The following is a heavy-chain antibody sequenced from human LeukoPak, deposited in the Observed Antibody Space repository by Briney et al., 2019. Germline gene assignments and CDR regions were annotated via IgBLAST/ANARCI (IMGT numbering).Heavy chain of an antibody. Sequence: GGSLRLSCAVSGFTFSGFWMSWVRQAPGKGLEWVANIKTDGSEKYYVDSVKGRFTISRDNAKNSLYLQMNSLRVEDTAVYYCARDYTGYFPWGQGTLVIVSS. CDR3: ARDYTGYFP. V-gene: IGHV3-7*03. J-gene: IGHJ5*02. CDR2: IKTDGSEK. CDR1: GFTFSGFW. D-gene: IGHD3-9*01.